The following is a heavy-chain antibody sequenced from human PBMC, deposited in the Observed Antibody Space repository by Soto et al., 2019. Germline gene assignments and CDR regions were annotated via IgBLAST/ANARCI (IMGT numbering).Heavy chain of an antibody. D-gene: IGHD6-25*01. CDR3: ARDPIRGKHYYGMDV. Sequence: HPGGSLRLSCAASGFTFSSYAMHWVRQAPGKGLEWVAVISYDGSNKYYADSVKGRFTISRDNSKNTLYLQMNSLRAEDTAVYYCARDPIRGKHYYGMDVWGQGTTVTVSS. CDR1: GFTFSSYA. V-gene: IGHV3-30-3*01. J-gene: IGHJ6*02. CDR2: ISYDGSNK.